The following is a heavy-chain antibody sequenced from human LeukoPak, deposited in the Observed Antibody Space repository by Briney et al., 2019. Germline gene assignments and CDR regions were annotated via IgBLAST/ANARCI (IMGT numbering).Heavy chain of an antibody. CDR1: GFIFKLFA. J-gene: IGHJ4*02. Sequence: GGSLRLSCVGSGFIFKLFAVGWVRLAPGKGLEWVSVISGTNDDTDYADSVRGHFTISRDNSLNTLFLQMDNLRAEDTAVYYCVKTYCSITRCSPGFDSWGQGTLVTVSS. CDR3: VKTYCSITRCSPGFDS. V-gene: IGHV3-23*01. CDR2: ISGTNDDT. D-gene: IGHD3-10*01.